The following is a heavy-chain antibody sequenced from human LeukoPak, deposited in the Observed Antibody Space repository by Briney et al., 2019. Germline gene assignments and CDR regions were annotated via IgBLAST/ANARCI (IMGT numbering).Heavy chain of an antibody. Sequence: SETLSLTCVVYGGSFSGYFWSWIRQPPGKGLEWIEEVTPSGSTNYNPSLKSRVSISIDTSKKKLSLRLTSVTAADSAVYYCASSFYYDSRDYWGQGTLVTVSS. CDR2: VTPSGST. J-gene: IGHJ4*02. CDR3: ASSFYYDSRDY. D-gene: IGHD3-22*01. V-gene: IGHV4-34*01. CDR1: GGSFSGYF.